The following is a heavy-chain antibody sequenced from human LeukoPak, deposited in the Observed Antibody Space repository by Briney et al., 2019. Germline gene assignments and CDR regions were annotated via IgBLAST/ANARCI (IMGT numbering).Heavy chain of an antibody. Sequence: PGGSLRLSCAASGFTFSSYAMHWVRQAPGKGLEWVANIKKDGSEKYYVGSVKGRFTISRDNAKTSLYLQMNSLRAEDTAVYYCARDLSGVTGYTYGRGIDYWGQGTLVTVSS. CDR1: GFTFSSYA. J-gene: IGHJ4*02. CDR2: IKKDGSEK. V-gene: IGHV3-7*01. CDR3: ARDLSGVTGYTYGRGIDY. D-gene: IGHD5-18*01.